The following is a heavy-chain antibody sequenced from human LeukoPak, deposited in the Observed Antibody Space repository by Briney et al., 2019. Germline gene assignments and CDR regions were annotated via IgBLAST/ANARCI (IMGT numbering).Heavy chain of an antibody. CDR3: AREGVVIPFFDI. J-gene: IGHJ3*02. D-gene: IGHD3-22*01. CDR2: ISDSGSAR. V-gene: IGHV3-48*03. CDR1: GFTFSNFE. Sequence: GGSLRLSCAASGFTFSNFEMNWVRQAPGKGLEWVSYISDSGSARSYADSVKGRFTISRDNAKNSLYLQMNRLRAEDTAVYYCAREGVVIPFFDIWGQGTMVTVSS.